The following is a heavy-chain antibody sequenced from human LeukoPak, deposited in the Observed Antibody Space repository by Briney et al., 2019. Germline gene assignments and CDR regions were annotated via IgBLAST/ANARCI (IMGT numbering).Heavy chain of an antibody. CDR2: IYHSGST. J-gene: IGHJ4*02. Sequence: SETLSLTCTVSGDSVSSGSNYWSWIRQPPGKGLEWIGYIYHSGSTNYNPSLKSRVTISVDTPKNQFSLRLSSVTAADTAVYYCARVLYRGYSYGWTFDYWGQGTLVTVSP. CDR3: ARVLYRGYSYGWTFDY. V-gene: IGHV4-61*01. D-gene: IGHD5-18*01. CDR1: GDSVSSGSNY.